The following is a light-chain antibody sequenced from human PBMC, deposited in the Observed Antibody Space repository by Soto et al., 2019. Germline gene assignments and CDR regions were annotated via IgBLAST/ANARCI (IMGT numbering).Light chain of an antibody. CDR2: DAS. CDR1: QSISNW. V-gene: IGKV1-5*01. Sequence: DIQMTQSPSTLSASVGDRVTITCRASQSISNWLAWYQQKPGEAPKVLIYDASTLESGVPSRFSGSGSGTEFTLTICSLQPDDLATYYCQQYNSYPKTFGQGTKVEIE. CDR3: QQYNSYPKT. J-gene: IGKJ1*01.